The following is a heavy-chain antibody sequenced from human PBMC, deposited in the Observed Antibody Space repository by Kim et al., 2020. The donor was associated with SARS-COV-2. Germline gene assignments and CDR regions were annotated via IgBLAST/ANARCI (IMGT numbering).Heavy chain of an antibody. D-gene: IGHD3-10*01. Sequence: GESLKISCKGSGYSFTSYWIGWVRQMPGKGLEWMGIIYPGDSDTRYSPSFQGQVTISADKSISTAYLQWSSLKASDTAMYYCAARGYYGSGSPWGGFYGMDVWGQGTTVTVSS. J-gene: IGHJ6*02. V-gene: IGHV5-51*01. CDR2: IYPGDSDT. CDR3: AARGYYGSGSPWGGFYGMDV. CDR1: GYSFTSYW.